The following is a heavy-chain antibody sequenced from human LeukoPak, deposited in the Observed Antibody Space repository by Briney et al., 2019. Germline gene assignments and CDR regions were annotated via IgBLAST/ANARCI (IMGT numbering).Heavy chain of an antibody. J-gene: IGHJ4*02. Sequence: GSLRLSCAASGFTFSSYSMNWVRQAPGKGLEWVSSISPSSNYIYYADSVKGRFIISRDNAKNSLYLQMNSLRAEDTAVYYCTRGPYGSFDYWGQGTLVTVSS. CDR3: TRGPYGSFDY. CDR1: GFTFSSYS. D-gene: IGHD1-14*01. V-gene: IGHV3-21*01. CDR2: ISPSSNYI.